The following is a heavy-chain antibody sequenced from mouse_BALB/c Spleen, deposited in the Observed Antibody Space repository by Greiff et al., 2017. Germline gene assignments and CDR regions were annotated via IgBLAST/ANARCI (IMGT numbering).Heavy chain of an antibody. J-gene: IGHJ4*01. CDR1: GFSLTDYG. Sequence: VKPVESGPGLVAPSQSLSITCTVSGFSLTDYGVSWIRQPPGKGLEWLGVIWGGGSTYYNSALKSRLSISKDNSKSQVFLKMNSLQTDDTAMYYCAKPGSPFYAMDYWGQGTSVTVSS. CDR3: AKPGSPFYAMDY. CDR2: IWGGGST. V-gene: IGHV2-6-5*01.